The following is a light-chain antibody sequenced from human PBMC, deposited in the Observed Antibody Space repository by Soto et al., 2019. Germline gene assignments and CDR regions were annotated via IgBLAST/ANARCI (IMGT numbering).Light chain of an antibody. CDR1: QSISSY. Sequence: DIQMTQSPSSLSASVGDRVTITCRASQSISSYLNWYQQRPGKAPKLLIHTASSLQRGIPSRFSGSGSGTDFTLTISSLQPEDFATYYCQQSYSTPVFTFGPGTRVD. J-gene: IGKJ3*01. CDR3: QQSYSTPVFT. V-gene: IGKV1-39*01. CDR2: TAS.